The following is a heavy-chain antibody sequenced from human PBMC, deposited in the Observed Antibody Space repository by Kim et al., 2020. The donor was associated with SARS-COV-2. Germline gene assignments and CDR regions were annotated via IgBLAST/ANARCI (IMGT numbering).Heavy chain of an antibody. CDR3: ARDSLGKRGIAARPGGY. Sequence: ASVKVSCKASGYTFTSYAMNWVRQAPGQGLEWMGWINTNTGNPTYAQGFTGRFVFSLDTSVSTAYLQISSLKAEDTAVYYCARDSLGKRGIAARPGGYWGQGTLVTVSS. CDR1: GYTFTSYA. CDR2: INTNTGNP. V-gene: IGHV7-4-1*02. J-gene: IGHJ4*02. D-gene: IGHD6-6*01.